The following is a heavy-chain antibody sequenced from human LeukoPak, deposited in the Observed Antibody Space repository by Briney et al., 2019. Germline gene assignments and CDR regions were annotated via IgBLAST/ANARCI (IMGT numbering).Heavy chain of an antibody. Sequence: PGGSLRLSCAASGFTFSSYAMHWVRQAPGKGLEWVAVISYDGSNKYYADSLKGRFTISRDNSKDTLYLQMNSLRAEDTAVYYCAKDRTSDYDFWSGHFDYWGQGTLVTVSS. CDR2: ISYDGSNK. CDR1: GFTFSSYA. V-gene: IGHV3-30*04. D-gene: IGHD3-3*01. J-gene: IGHJ4*02. CDR3: AKDRTSDYDFWSGHFDY.